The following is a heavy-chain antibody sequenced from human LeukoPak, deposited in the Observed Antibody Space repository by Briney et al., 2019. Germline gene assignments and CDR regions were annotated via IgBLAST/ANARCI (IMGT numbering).Heavy chain of an antibody. Sequence: GASVKVSCKASGYTFTSYGISWVRQAPGQGLEWMGWISAYNGNTNYAQKLQGRVTMTTDTSTSTAYMELRSLRSDDTAVYYCARDGVDYDFWSGYYKAIDYWGQGTLVTVSS. CDR3: ARDGVDYDFWSGYYKAIDY. J-gene: IGHJ4*02. CDR1: GYTFTSYG. V-gene: IGHV1-18*01. CDR2: ISAYNGNT. D-gene: IGHD3-3*01.